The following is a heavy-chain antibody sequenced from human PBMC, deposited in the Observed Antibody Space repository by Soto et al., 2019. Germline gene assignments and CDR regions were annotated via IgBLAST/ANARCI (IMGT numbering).Heavy chain of an antibody. CDR1: GFTFSSYA. D-gene: IGHD6-6*01. V-gene: IGHV3-23*01. CDR3: AKDLSVIAARPFYYYMDF. J-gene: IGHJ6*03. CDR2: ISGSGGST. Sequence: HPGGSLRLSCAASGFTFSSYAMSWVRQAPGKGLEWVSAISGSGGSTYYADSVKGRFTISRDNSKNTLYLQMNSLRAEDTAVYYCAKDLSVIAARPFYYYMDFCGKGTSVLVAS.